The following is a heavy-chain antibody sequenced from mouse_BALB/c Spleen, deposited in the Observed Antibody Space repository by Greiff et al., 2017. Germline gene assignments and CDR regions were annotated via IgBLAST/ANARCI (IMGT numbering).Heavy chain of an antibody. J-gene: IGHJ4*01. V-gene: IGHV5-4*02. CDR3: ARDPPTCGTLRDYAMDY. CDR2: ISDGGSYT. D-gene: IGHD1-1*02. Sequence: EVQRVESGGGLVKPGGSLKLSCAASGFTFSDYYMYWVRQTPEKRLEWVATISDGGSYTYYPDSLKGRFTISRDNTKNNLYLQMSSLKSEDTAMYYCARDPPTCGTLRDYAMDYWGQGTSVTVSS. CDR1: GFTFSDYY.